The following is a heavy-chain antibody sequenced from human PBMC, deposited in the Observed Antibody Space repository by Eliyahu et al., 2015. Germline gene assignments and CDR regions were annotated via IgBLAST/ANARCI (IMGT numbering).Heavy chain of an antibody. Sequence: EVLLVESGGGLIQPGGSLRXSCAASGFTVSSNXMSWVRQAPGKGLXWVSLIXXGNSTYYADSVKGRFTISTDNSKNTVYLQMNNLRAEDTAVYYCAASSTIWGQGKMVTVSS. CDR3: AASSTI. J-gene: IGHJ3*02. CDR1: GFTVSSNX. CDR2: IXXGNST. V-gene: IGHV3-53*01. D-gene: IGHD2-2*01.